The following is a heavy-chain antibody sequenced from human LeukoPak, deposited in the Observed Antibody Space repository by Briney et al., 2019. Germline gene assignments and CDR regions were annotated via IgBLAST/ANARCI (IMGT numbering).Heavy chain of an antibody. V-gene: IGHV3-48*03. D-gene: IGHD5-12*01. J-gene: IGHJ4*02. CDR1: GFTFSSYE. CDR3: ARNSGYYYFDY. Sequence: PGGSLRLSCAASGFTFSSYEMNWVRQAPGKGLEWVSYISSSGSTIYYADSVKGRFTISRDNAKNSLYLQMNSLRAEDTAVYYGARNSGYYYFDYWGQEPLVTVP. CDR2: ISSSGSTI.